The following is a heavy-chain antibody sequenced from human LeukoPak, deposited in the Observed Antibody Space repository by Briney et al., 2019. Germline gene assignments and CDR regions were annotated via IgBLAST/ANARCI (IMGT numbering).Heavy chain of an antibody. J-gene: IGHJ3*02. V-gene: IGHV4-39*01. D-gene: IGHD6-19*01. Sequence: PSETLSLTCTVSGGSISSSSYYWGWIRQPPGKGLEWIGSIYYSGSTYYNPSLKSRVTISVDTAKNQFSLKLSSVTAADTAVYYCARHWVAVAGIAFDIWGQGTMVTVSS. CDR1: GGSISSSSYY. CDR2: IYYSGST. CDR3: ARHWVAVAGIAFDI.